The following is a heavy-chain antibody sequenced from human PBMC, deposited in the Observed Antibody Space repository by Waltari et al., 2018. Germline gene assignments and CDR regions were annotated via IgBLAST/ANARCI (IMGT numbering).Heavy chain of an antibody. CDR2: INHSGST. D-gene: IGHD6-19*01. CDR3: ARGQWQPRFDP. Sequence: QVQLQQWGAGRLKPSETLSLTCVVYGGSFRGYYLSWIRQPPGKGLEWIGEINHSGSTNYNASLKSRVTILGDTSKNQFSLKLSSVSAADTAVYYCARGQWQPRFDPWGQGTLVTVSS. V-gene: IGHV4-34*01. CDR1: GGSFRGYY. J-gene: IGHJ5*02.